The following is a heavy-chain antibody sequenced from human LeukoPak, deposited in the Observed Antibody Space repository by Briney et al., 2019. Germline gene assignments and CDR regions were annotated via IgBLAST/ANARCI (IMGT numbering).Heavy chain of an antibody. D-gene: IGHD3-10*01. V-gene: IGHV3-53*01. CDR1: GYTVSSNY. CDR2: IYSGGST. Sequence: GGSLRLSCAASGYTVSSNYMSWVRQAPGKGLEWVSVIYSGGSTYYADSVKGRFTISRDNSKNTLYLQMNSLRAEDTAVYYCARSHYYGSGYLYWGQGTLVTVSS. CDR3: ARSHYYGSGYLY. J-gene: IGHJ4*02.